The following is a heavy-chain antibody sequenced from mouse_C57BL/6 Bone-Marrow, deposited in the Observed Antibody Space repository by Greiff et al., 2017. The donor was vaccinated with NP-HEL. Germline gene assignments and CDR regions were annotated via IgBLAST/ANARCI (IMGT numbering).Heavy chain of an antibody. J-gene: IGHJ2*01. D-gene: IGHD1-1*01. CDR2: ISSGGSYT. V-gene: IGHV5-6*01. CDR3: ARLITTVVEYFDY. CDR1: GFTFSSYG. Sequence: EVQVVESGGDLVKPGGSLKLSCAASGFTFSSYGMSWVRQTPDKRLEWVATISSGGSYTYYPDSVKGRFTISRENAKNTLYLQMSSLKSEDTAMYYCARLITTVVEYFDYWGQGTTLTVSS.